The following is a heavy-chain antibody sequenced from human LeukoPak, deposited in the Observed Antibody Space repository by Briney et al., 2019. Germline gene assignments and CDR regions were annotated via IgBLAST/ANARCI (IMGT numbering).Heavy chain of an antibody. Sequence: GASLRLSCAASGFTFSSYAMSWVRQAPGKGLEWVSAISGSGGSTYYADSVKGRFTISRENSKNTLYLQMNSLRAEDTAVYYCAKIVRYYYDSSGYRGYFDYWGQGTLVTVSS. D-gene: IGHD3-22*01. V-gene: IGHV3-23*01. CDR1: GFTFSSYA. J-gene: IGHJ4*02. CDR2: ISGSGGST. CDR3: AKIVRYYYDSSGYRGYFDY.